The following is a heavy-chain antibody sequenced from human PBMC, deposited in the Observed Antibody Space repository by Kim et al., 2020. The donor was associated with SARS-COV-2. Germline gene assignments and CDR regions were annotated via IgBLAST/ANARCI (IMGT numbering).Heavy chain of an antibody. V-gene: IGHV4-39*01. D-gene: IGHD6-6*01. CDR3: ARRGPFGWQLVYNWFDP. CDR1: GGSISSSSYY. Sequence: SETLSLTCTVSGGSISSSSYYWGWIRQPPGKGLEWIGSIYYSGSTYYNPSLKSRVTISVDTSKNQFSLKLSSVTAADTAVYYCARRGPFGWQLVYNWFDPWGQGTLVPVSS. J-gene: IGHJ5*02. CDR2: IYYSGST.